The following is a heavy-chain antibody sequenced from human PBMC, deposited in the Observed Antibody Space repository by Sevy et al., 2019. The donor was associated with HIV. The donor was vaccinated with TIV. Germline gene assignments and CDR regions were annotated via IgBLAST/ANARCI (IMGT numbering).Heavy chain of an antibody. Sequence: SETLSLTCTVSGGSISGFYWSWIRQPAGKGLEWIGRISSSGDTNYNPALKSRVPMSVDTSRNQFSLRLSSVTAADTAVFYCAGAVSTTADFEYWGQGTQVTVSS. CDR2: ISSSGDT. CDR3: AGAVSTTADFEY. D-gene: IGHD4-17*01. CDR1: GGSISGFY. V-gene: IGHV4-4*07. J-gene: IGHJ4*02.